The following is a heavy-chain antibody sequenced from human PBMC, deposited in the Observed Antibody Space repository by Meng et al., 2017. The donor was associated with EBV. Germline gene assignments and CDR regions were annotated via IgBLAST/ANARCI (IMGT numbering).Heavy chain of an antibody. Sequence: QPPRQEFGSGLVKPSQTLSLTGTVSGGSGSSGNNYWIWIRQPPGKGLEWIGYIYYSGRTYYNPSLESRVTMSVDTSKNQFSLNLNSVTAADTAVYYCARVNGDCFSTICYKGWFDPWGQGTLVTVSS. D-gene: IGHD2-2*02. CDR1: GGSGSSGNNY. CDR2: IYYSGRT. V-gene: IGHV4-30-4*01. CDR3: ARVNGDCFSTICYKGWFDP. J-gene: IGHJ5*02.